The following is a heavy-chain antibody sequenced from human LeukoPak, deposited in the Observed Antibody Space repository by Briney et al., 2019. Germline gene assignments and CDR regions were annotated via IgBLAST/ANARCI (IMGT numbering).Heavy chain of an antibody. Sequence: PSETLSLTCTVSGGSISSYYWSWVRQAPGKGLDWVSVISGSAGKIRYAGSVKGRFTISRDNSENTVYLQMNNLRAEDTAVYYCAGRVTGYSSGYVYWGQGTLVTVSS. CDR3: AGRVTGYSSGYVY. CDR1: GGSISSYY. J-gene: IGHJ4*02. V-gene: IGHV3-23*01. CDR2: ISGSAGKI. D-gene: IGHD5-18*01.